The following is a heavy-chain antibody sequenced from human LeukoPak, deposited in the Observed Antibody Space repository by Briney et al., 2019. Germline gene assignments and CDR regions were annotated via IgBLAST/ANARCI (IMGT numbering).Heavy chain of an antibody. V-gene: IGHV3-15*01. Sequence: GGSLRLSCAASGFTFSNAWMSWVRQAPGKGLEWVGRIKSKTDGGTTDYAAPVKGRFTISRDDSKNTLYLQMNSLKTEDTAVYYCTTDILEWEQYDYWGQGTLVTVSS. CDR3: TTDILEWEQYDY. D-gene: IGHD1-26*01. J-gene: IGHJ4*02. CDR2: IKSKTDGGTT. CDR1: GFTFSNAW.